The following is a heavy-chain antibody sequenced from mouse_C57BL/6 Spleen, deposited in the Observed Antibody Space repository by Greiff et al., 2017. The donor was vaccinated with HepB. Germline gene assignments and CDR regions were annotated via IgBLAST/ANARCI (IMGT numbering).Heavy chain of an antibody. CDR3: ARRTGTLFDY. CDR2: IHPNSGST. J-gene: IGHJ2*01. Sequence: QVQLKQPGAELVKPGASVKLSCKASGYTFTSYWMHWVKQRPGQGLEWIGMIHPNSGSTNYNEKFKSKATLTVDKSSSTAYMQLSSLTSEDSAVYYCARRTGTLFDYWGQGTTLTVSS. D-gene: IGHD4-1*01. V-gene: IGHV1-64*01. CDR1: GYTFTSYW.